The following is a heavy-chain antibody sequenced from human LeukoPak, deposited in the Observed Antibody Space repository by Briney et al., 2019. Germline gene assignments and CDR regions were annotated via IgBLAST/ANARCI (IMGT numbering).Heavy chain of an antibody. CDR3: ARRYYYGSGTFRGAFDY. CDR1: GFTFSSYS. CDR2: ISSSSSYI. J-gene: IGHJ4*02. Sequence: GGSLRLSCAASGFTFSSYSMNWVRQAPGKGLEWVSSISSSSSYIYYADSVKGRFTISRDNAKNSLYLQMNSLRAEDTAVYYCARRYYYGSGTFRGAFDYWGQGTLATVSS. D-gene: IGHD3-10*01. V-gene: IGHV3-21*01.